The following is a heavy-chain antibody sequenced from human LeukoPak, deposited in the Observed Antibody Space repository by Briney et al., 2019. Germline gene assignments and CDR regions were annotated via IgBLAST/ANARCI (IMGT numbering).Heavy chain of an antibody. CDR3: AREGDSSGWYFDY. J-gene: IGHJ4*02. CDR2: IYYEGST. D-gene: IGHD6-19*01. V-gene: IGHV4-39*07. Sequence: SETLSLTCTVSGGSFSITNYYWTLIRQPPGKGLEWIGSIYYEGSTYYYPSLKSRVTISADTSKNQFSLRLSSVTAADTAVYYCAREGDSSGWYFDYWGQGTLVTVSS. CDR1: GGSFSITNYY.